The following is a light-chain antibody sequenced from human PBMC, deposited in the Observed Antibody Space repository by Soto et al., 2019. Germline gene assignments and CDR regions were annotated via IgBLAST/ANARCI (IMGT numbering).Light chain of an antibody. J-gene: IGLJ2*01. CDR3: QSYDSSLSGYVV. V-gene: IGLV1-40*01. CDR2: GNS. Sequence: VVTQPPSVSGAPGQRVTISCTGSSSNIGAGYDVHWYQQLPGTAPKLLIYGNSNRPSGVPDRFSGSKSGTSASLAITGLQAEDEADYYCQSYDSSLSGYVVFGGGTKLTVL. CDR1: SSNIGAGYD.